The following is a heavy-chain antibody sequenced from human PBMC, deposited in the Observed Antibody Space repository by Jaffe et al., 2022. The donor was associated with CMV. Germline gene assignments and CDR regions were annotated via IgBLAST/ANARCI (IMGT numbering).Heavy chain of an antibody. J-gene: IGHJ4*02. V-gene: IGHV3-21*01. CDR3: ARDFPGLLTGQADY. D-gene: IGHD3-9*01. Sequence: EVQLVESGGGLVKPGGSLRLSCAASGFTFSSYSMNWVRQAPGKGLEWVSSISSSSSYIYYADSVKGRFTISRDNAKNSLYLQMNSLRAEDTAVYYCARDFPGLLTGQADYWGQGTLVTVSS. CDR1: GFTFSSYS. CDR2: ISSSSSYI.